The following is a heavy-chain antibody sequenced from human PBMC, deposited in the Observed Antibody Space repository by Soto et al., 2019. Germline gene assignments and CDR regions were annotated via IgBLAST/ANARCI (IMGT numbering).Heavy chain of an antibody. CDR1: GFTFSNAW. Sequence: GGSLRLSCAASGFTFSNAWMSWVRQAPGKGLEWVGRIKSKTDGGTTDYAAPVKGRFTISRDDSKNTLYLQMNSLKTEDTAVYYCTTSVDIVVVVAATDYYGMDVWGQGTPVTVS. D-gene: IGHD2-15*01. CDR2: IKSKTDGGTT. CDR3: TTSVDIVVVVAATDYYGMDV. J-gene: IGHJ6*02. V-gene: IGHV3-15*01.